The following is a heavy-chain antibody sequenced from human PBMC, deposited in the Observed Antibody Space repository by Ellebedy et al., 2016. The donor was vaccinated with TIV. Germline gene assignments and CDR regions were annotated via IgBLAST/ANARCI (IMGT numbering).Heavy chain of an antibody. D-gene: IGHD1-1*01. Sequence: PGGSLRLSCAASGFTFSTYWMNWVRQAPGKGLEWVAHIKPDGSEKYYVDSVKGQFTISRDNAKNSLYLQMNSLRAEDTAVYYCARATGRREEFYLDYWGQGTLVTVSS. V-gene: IGHV3-7*03. J-gene: IGHJ4*02. CDR3: ARATGRREEFYLDY. CDR1: GFTFSTYW. CDR2: IKPDGSEK.